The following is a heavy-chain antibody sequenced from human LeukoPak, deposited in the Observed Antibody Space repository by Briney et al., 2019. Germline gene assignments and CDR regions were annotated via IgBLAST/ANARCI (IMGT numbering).Heavy chain of an antibody. D-gene: IGHD3-22*01. CDR2: IIPILGIA. V-gene: IGHV1-69*04. J-gene: IGHJ6*02. Sequence: ASVKVSCKASGGTFSSYAISWVRQAPGQGLEWMGRIIPILGIANYAQKFQGRVTITADKSTSTAHMELSSLRSEDTAVYYCARAGPQLVVVRNPGMDVWGQGTTVTVSS. CDR3: ARAGPQLVVVRNPGMDV. CDR1: GGTFSSYA.